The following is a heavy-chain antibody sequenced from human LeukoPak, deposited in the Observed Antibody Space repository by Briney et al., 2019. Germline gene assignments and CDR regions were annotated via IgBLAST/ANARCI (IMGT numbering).Heavy chain of an antibody. J-gene: IGHJ3*02. CDR1: GSSISSYY. CDR3: ASDSYYDFWSGYYTLGAFDI. CDR2: INYSGSI. Sequence: SETLSLTCTVSGSSISSYYWSWIRQPPGKGLEWIGYINYSGSINYNPSLKSRVTISVDTSKNQFSLKLSSVTAADTAVYYCASDSYYDFWSGYYTLGAFDIWGQGTMVTVSS. D-gene: IGHD3-3*01. V-gene: IGHV4-59*01.